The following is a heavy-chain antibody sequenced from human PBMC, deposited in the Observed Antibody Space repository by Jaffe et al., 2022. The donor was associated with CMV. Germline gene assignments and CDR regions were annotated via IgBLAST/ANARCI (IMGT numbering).Heavy chain of an antibody. CDR2: INSDGSST. J-gene: IGHJ4*02. Sequence: EVQLVESGGGLVQPGGSLRLSCAASGFTFSSYWMHWVRQAPGKGLVWVSRINSDGSSTSYADSVKGRFTISRDNAKNTLYLQMNSLRAEDTAVYYCARVYYYGSGSYAPLDYWGQGTLVTVSS. D-gene: IGHD3-10*01. CDR3: ARVYYYGSGSYAPLDY. V-gene: IGHV3-74*01. CDR1: GFTFSSYW.